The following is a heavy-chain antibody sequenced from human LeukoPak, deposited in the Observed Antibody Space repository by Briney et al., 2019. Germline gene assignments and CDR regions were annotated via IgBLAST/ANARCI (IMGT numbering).Heavy chain of an antibody. CDR1: GYTFTGYY. Sequence: ASVKVSCKASGYTFTGYYIHWVRQAPGQGLEWMGWINPNSGGTNSVQNFQGRVTMTRDTSISTAYMELSRLTSDDTAVYYCARDYDTSVYHIGYWGQGTLVTVSS. V-gene: IGHV1-2*02. CDR2: INPNSGGT. CDR3: ARDYDTSVYHIGY. D-gene: IGHD3-22*01. J-gene: IGHJ4*02.